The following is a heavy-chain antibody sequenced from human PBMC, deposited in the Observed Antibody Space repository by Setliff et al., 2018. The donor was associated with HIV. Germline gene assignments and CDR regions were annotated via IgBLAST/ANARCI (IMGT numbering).Heavy chain of an antibody. CDR2: INHSGST. D-gene: IGHD2-2*01. J-gene: IGHJ4*02. V-gene: IGHV4-34*01. Sequence: LTCAVYGGSFSGYYWSWIRQPPGKGLEWIGEINHSGSTNYNPSLKSRVTISVDTSKNQFSLKLSSVTAADTAVYYCARRDRYCSSTRCQLDYWGQGTLVTVSS. CDR1: GGSFSGYY. CDR3: ARRDRYCSSTRCQLDY.